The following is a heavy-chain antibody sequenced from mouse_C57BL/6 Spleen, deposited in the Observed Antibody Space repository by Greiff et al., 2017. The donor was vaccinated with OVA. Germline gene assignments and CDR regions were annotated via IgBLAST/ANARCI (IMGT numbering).Heavy chain of an antibody. J-gene: IGHJ4*01. V-gene: IGHV2-4*01. CDR2: IWSGGST. Sequence: QVQLQQSGPGLVQPSQSLSITCTVSGFSLTSYGVHWVRQPPGKGLEWLGVIWSGGSTDYNAAFISSLSISKDNSKSQVFFKMNSLQADDTAIYYCAKKYYSNPYAMDYWGQGTSVTVSS. D-gene: IGHD2-5*01. CDR1: GFSLTSYG. CDR3: AKKYYSNPYAMDY.